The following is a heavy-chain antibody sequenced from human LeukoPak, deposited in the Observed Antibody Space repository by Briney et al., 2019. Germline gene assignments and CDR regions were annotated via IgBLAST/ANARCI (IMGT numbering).Heavy chain of an antibody. CDR1: GFTFSDYY. Sequence: GGSLRLSCAASGFTFSDYYMSWIRQAPGKGLEWVSYISSSGSTIYYADSGKGRFTISRDNGKNSLYLQMNRLRADEDTAVYYCARDNSNLDYWGQGTLVTVSS. CDR3: ARDNSNLDY. V-gene: IGHV3-11*04. J-gene: IGHJ4*02. CDR2: ISSSGSTI. D-gene: IGHD4-11*01.